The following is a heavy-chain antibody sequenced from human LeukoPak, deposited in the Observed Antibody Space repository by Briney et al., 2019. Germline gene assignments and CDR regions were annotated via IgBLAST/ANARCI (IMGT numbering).Heavy chain of an antibody. V-gene: IGHV4-61*01. J-gene: IGHJ1*01. D-gene: IGHD2/OR15-2a*01. Sequence: SETLSLTSTVYCASVSSGYFHWSWLRQAPGKGLEGSVHDGHISCDPSLRSRVTICIDSSSNQFSLKLNSGPSSDTGVNYCPAFYVGVIGGVHWGPGALGT. CDR1: CASVSSGYFH. CDR2: HDGHI. CDR3: PAFYVGVIGGVH.